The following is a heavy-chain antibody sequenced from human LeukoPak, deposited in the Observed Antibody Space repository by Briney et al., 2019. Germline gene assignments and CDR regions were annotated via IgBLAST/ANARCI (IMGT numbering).Heavy chain of an antibody. Sequence: PGGSLRLSCAASGFTVSSNYMSWVRQAPGKGLEWVSVIYSGGSTYYADSVKGRFTISRDNSKSTLYIQMNSLRAEDTAVYYCAKVSNYYYYMDVWGKGTTVIVSS. J-gene: IGHJ6*03. CDR1: GFTVSSNY. V-gene: IGHV3-53*01. CDR2: IYSGGST. CDR3: AKVSNYYYYMDV.